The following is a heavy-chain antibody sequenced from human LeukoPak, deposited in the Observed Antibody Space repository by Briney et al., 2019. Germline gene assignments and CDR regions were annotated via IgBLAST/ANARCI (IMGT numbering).Heavy chain of an antibody. CDR3: ARDPAYGDSYNWFDP. CDR2: MNPNSGTT. J-gene: IGHJ5*02. D-gene: IGHD4-17*01. Sequence: ASVKVSCKASGYTFTSYDFNWVRQAPGQGPEWIGWMNPNSGTTGYAQKFQGRVTITADESTSTAYMELSSLRSEDTAVYYCARDPAYGDSYNWFDPWGQGTLVTVSS. CDR1: GYTFTSYD. V-gene: IGHV1-8*01.